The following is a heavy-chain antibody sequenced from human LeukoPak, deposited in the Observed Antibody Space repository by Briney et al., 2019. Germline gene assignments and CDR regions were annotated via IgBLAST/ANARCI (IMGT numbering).Heavy chain of an antibody. D-gene: IGHD2/OR15-2a*01. V-gene: IGHV1-18*01. CDR3: ARVVLSGGHYYYYYMDV. CDR2: ISAYNGNT. CDR1: GYTFTNYG. Sequence: ASVKVSCKASGYTFTNYGITWVRQAPGQGLEWMGWISAYNGNTNYAQKLQGRVTMTTDTSTSTAYMELRSLRSDDTAVYYCARVVLSGGHYYYYYMDVWGKGTTVTISS. J-gene: IGHJ6*03.